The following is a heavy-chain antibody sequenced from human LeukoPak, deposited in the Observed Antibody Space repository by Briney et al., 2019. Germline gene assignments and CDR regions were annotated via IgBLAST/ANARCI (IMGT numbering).Heavy chain of an antibody. J-gene: IGHJ4*02. CDR1: GFTFSSYA. CDR3: ATSGSSYYFDY. D-gene: IGHD1-26*01. V-gene: IGHV3-30*04. Sequence: GGSLRLSCAASGFTFSSYAMHWVRQAPGKGLEWVAVISYDGSNKYYAGSVKGRFTISRDNSKNTLYLQMNSLRAEDMAVYYCATSGSSYYFDYWGQGTLVTVSS. CDR2: ISYDGSNK.